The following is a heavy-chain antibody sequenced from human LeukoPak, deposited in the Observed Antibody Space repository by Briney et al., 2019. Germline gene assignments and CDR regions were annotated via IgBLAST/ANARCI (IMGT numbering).Heavy chain of an antibody. CDR1: GGSISSSSYY. V-gene: IGHV4-39*01. Sequence: SETLSLTCTVSGGSISSSSYYWGWIRQPPGKGLERIGSIYYSGSTYYNPSLKSRVTISVDTSKNQFSLKLSSVTAADTAVYYCARSYYDFWSGYYNYGMDVWGQGTTVTVSS. CDR3: ARSYYDFWSGYYNYGMDV. J-gene: IGHJ6*02. CDR2: IYYSGST. D-gene: IGHD3-3*01.